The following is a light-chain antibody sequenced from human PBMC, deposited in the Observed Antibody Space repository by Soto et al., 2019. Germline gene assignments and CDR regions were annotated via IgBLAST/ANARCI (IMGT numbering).Light chain of an antibody. J-gene: IGKJ5*01. CDR3: QQSYRTPIT. CDR1: LDIGND. Sequence: DIQVTQSPSSLSASIGDRVSITCRASLDIGNDLDWYQQKPGKAPRLLIYKASTLESGVPSRFSGSGSGTDFTLTISSLQPEDVATYFCQQSYRTPITFGQGTRLEN. CDR2: KAS. V-gene: IGKV1-39*01.